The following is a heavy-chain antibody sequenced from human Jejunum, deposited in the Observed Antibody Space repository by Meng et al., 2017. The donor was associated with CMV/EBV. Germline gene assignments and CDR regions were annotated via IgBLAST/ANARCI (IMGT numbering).Heavy chain of an antibody. V-gene: IGHV1-69*08. Sequence: SRGTFSSYTITWVRQAPGQGLEWRGRIIPILGTPNYAQRFQGRLTITADRSTNTVYMILSSLRSEDTAVYYCARDPQVVTTTPFFDYWGQGSLVTVSS. CDR2: IIPILGTP. CDR1: RGTFSSYT. CDR3: ARDPQVVTTTPFFDY. J-gene: IGHJ4*02. D-gene: IGHD2-21*02.